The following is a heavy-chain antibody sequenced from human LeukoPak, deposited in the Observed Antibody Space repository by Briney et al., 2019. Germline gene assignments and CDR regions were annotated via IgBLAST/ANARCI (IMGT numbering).Heavy chain of an antibody. Sequence: PGESLKISCKGSGYSFTSYWIGWVRQMPRKGLEWMGIIYPGDSDTRYSPSFQGQVTISADKSISTAYLQWSSLKASDTAMYYCARVYYYDSSGYYYFDYWGQGTLVTVSS. CDR1: GYSFTSYW. J-gene: IGHJ4*02. CDR2: IYPGDSDT. CDR3: ARVYYYDSSGYYYFDY. V-gene: IGHV5-51*01. D-gene: IGHD3-22*01.